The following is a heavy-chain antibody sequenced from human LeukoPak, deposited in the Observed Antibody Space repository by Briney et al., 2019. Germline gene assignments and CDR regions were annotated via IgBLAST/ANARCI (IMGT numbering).Heavy chain of an antibody. D-gene: IGHD6-6*01. V-gene: IGHV3-15*01. CDR2: IKSKTDGGTI. CDR3: TTDRGITVRPLFDS. CDR1: GFTLSNAY. Sequence: PGGSLRLSCAASGFTLSNAYMGWVRQIPGKGLEWVGRIKSKTDGGTIDFAAPVKGRFSISRDDSKNTLNLQMNSLKTEDTGVYYCTTDRGITVRPLFDSWGQGTLVTVSS. J-gene: IGHJ4*02.